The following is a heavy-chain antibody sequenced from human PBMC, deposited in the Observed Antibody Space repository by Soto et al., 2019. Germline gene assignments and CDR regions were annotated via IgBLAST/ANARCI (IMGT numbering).Heavy chain of an antibody. V-gene: IGHV3-66*01. J-gene: IGHJ4*02. CDR3: ATSKLLLPWLFDY. CDR2: IYSGGST. D-gene: IGHD2-15*01. Sequence: GGSLRLSCAASGFTVSSNYMSWVRQAPGKGLEWVSVIYSGGSTYYADSVKGRFIISRDDSKNTLFLQMNSLRAEDTAVYYCATSKLLLPWLFDYWGQGTLVTVSS. CDR1: GFTVSSNY.